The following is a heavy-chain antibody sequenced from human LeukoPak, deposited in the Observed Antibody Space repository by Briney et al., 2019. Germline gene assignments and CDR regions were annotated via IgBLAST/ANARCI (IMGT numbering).Heavy chain of an antibody. CDR3: ARSGYMVRGVLDY. CDR2: IYHSGST. D-gene: IGHD3-10*01. CDR1: GYSISSGYY. J-gene: IGHJ4*02. Sequence: SETPSLTCAVSGYSISSGYYWGWIRQPPGKGLEWIGSIYHSGSTYYNPSLKSRVTISVDTSKNQFSLKLSSVTAADTAVYYCARSGYMVRGVLDYWGQGTLVTVSS. V-gene: IGHV4-38-2*01.